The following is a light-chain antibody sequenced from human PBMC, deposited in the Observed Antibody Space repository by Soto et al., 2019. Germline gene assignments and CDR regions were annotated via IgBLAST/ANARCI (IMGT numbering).Light chain of an antibody. J-gene: IGKJ1*01. Sequence: DIQMTQSPYTQSASVGDRVTITCRASQSISSWLAWYQQKPGKAPKLLIYKASTLECGVPSRFSGSGSGTEFTLTISSLQPDDFATYYCQQYNSFSRTFGQGTKVEIK. V-gene: IGKV1-5*03. CDR1: QSISSW. CDR2: KAS. CDR3: QQYNSFSRT.